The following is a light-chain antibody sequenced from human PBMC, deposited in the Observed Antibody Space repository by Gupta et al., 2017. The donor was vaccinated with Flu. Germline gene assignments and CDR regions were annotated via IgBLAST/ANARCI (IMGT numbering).Light chain of an antibody. CDR1: RSVLSSSNNKNC. V-gene: IGKV4-1*01. CDR2: WSS. Sequence: DIVRNKSPDSLAVSLGERGNVHCKSSRSVLSSSNNKNCLSWYQHKAGQPPKLLIHWSSTRESGVPDRFSGSGSGTDFTLTISSLQAEDVAVYYCQQHYSSPQITFGQGTRLEIK. CDR3: QQHYSSPQIT. J-gene: IGKJ5*01.